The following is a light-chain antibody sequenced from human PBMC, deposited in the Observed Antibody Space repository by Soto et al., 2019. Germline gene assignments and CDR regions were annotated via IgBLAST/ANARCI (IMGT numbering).Light chain of an antibody. Sequence: EIQMTQSPSSLSGSVGDRFTVTCHASQDISNYLNWYQQKPGKAPKLLIYDASNLETGVPSRFSGSGSGTDFTFTISSLQPEDIATYYCQQYDNLPRTFGQGTKVDIK. CDR3: QQYDNLPRT. V-gene: IGKV1-33*01. CDR2: DAS. J-gene: IGKJ1*01. CDR1: QDISNY.